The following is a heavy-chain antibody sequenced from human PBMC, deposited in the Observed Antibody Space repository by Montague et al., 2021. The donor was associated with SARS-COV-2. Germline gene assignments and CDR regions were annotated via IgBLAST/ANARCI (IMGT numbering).Heavy chain of an antibody. D-gene: IGHD3-10*01. J-gene: IGHJ6*02. CDR2: IIHSGST. CDR3: ARGNSHYYGSGSYYAHYYGMDV. V-gene: IGHV4-34*01. Sequence: SETLSLTCAVYGGSFSGHYWSWIRQPPGKGLEWIGEIIHSGSTNYNPSLKSRVTISVDTSKNQFSLKLSSVTAADTAVYYCARGNSHYYGSGSYYAHYYGMDVWGPGTTVTVSS. CDR1: GGSFSGHY.